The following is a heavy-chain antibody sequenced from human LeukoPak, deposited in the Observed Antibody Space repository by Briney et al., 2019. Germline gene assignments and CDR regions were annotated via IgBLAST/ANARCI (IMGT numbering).Heavy chain of an antibody. V-gene: IGHV4-4*02. CDR2: IYCSGSA. J-gene: IGHJ4*02. D-gene: IGHD3-10*01. CDR1: GGSISRSKW. Sequence: SETLSLTCPVSGGSISRSKWWSWVRQAPGEGLEWIGEIYCSGSANYNPSLKSRVIIPVDTPKHQFSLRLSSVPDARTAEYYCRRGSWQPAEEVYWGQGTLVTVSS. CDR3: RRGSWQPAEEVY.